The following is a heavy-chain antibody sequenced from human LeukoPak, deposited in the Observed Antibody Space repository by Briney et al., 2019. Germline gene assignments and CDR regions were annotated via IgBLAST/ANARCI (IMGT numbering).Heavy chain of an antibody. D-gene: IGHD3-3*01. Sequence: ASVKVSCKTSGYTSTIFDINWVRQAPGQGLEFMGWMNPKTGGTVYAQKFQGRVTMTRDASIGTAYMELTRLASEDTAVYYCAKGAIFGGGYGLDVWGQGTTVTVSS. V-gene: IGHV1-8*01. CDR2: MNPKTGGT. CDR1: GYTSTIFD. J-gene: IGHJ6*02. CDR3: AKGAIFGGGYGLDV.